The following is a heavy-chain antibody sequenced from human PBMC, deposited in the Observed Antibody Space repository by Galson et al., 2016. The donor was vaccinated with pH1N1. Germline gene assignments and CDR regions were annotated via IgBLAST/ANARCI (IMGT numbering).Heavy chain of an antibody. D-gene: IGHD3-3*01. CDR3: ARPRRAIFGVVISGDAFDI. V-gene: IGHV4-59*12. J-gene: IGHJ3*02. CDR2: VYYTGAT. CDR1: GGSIGTYY. Sequence: SETLSLTCSVSGGSIGTYYWTWIRQAPGKGLEWVGYVYYTGATNYNPSLKGRINMSVDTSKNQFSLNLNSVTAADTAVYYCARPRRAIFGVVISGDAFDIWGQGTMVAVSS.